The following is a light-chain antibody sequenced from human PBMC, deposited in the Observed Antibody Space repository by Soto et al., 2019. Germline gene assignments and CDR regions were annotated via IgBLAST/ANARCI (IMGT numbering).Light chain of an antibody. CDR2: DVS. J-gene: IGLJ2*01. CDR3: TSYTSSNTLL. Sequence: QSALTQPASVSGSPGQSITISCTGTSSDVGGYKYVSWYQQHPGKAPRLMIYDVSSRPSGVSNRFSGSKSGNTASLTISGLQAEDDADYFCTSYTSSNTLLFGGGTKLTVL. V-gene: IGLV2-14*03. CDR1: SSDVGGYKY.